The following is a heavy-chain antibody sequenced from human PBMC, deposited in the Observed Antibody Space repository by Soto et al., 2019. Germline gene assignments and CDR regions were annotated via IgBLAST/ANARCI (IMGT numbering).Heavy chain of an antibody. D-gene: IGHD5-12*01. CDR1: GFTFSRYW. CDR2: IRQDGNEK. Sequence: GXSLRLSCTVSGFTFSRYWMSWFRQAPVKGLEWVANIRQDGNEKVYVDSVKGRFTISRDNAENSVSLQMNGLRAEDAAVYYCARDPYNSDGYGYGMDVWGQGTTVTVSS. V-gene: IGHV3-7*05. CDR3: ARDPYNSDGYGYGMDV. J-gene: IGHJ6*02.